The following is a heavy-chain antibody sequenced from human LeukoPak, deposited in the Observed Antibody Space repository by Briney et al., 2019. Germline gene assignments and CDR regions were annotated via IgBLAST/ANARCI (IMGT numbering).Heavy chain of an antibody. CDR1: GFIFSSYS. CDR3: AARQEGSSWPFDY. CDR2: ISNSSSYI. V-gene: IGHV3-21*01. D-gene: IGHD6-13*01. J-gene: IGHJ4*02. Sequence: GGSLRLSCAASGFIFSSYSMNWVRQAPGKGLEWVSSISNSSSYIYYADSVKGRFTISRDNAKNSLYLQMNSLRAEDTAVYYCAARQEGSSWPFDYWGQGTLVTVSS.